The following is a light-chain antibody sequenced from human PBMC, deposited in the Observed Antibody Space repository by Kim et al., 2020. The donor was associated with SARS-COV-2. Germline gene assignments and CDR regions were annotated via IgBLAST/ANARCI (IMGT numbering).Light chain of an antibody. CDR2: GAS. CDR3: QQYSNWSQT. J-gene: IGKJ2*01. CDR1: QSVGKH. V-gene: IGKV3-15*01. Sequence: EIVMTQSPATLSVSPGGRATLSCRASQSVGKHLAWYQQKPGQAPRLVIYGASTRATGVPARVSGSGSGTDFTLTISSLQSDDFGIYYCQQYSNWSQTFGQGTKLEF.